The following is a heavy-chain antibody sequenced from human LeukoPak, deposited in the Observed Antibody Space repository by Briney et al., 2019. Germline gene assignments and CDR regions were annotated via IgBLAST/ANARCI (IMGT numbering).Heavy chain of an antibody. Sequence: AGGSLRLSCAASGFTFSSYAMSWVRQAPGKGLEWVSAISGSGGSTYYADSVKGRFTISRDNSKNTLYLQMNSLRAEDTAVYYCARTRGYSGYDPVAYWGQGTLVTVSS. CDR2: ISGSGGST. J-gene: IGHJ4*02. CDR3: ARTRGYSGYDPVAY. CDR1: GFTFSSYA. V-gene: IGHV3-23*01. D-gene: IGHD5-12*01.